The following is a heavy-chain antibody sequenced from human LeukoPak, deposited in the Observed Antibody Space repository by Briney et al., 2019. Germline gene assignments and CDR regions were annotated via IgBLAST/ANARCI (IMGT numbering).Heavy chain of an antibody. CDR3: ARPLFYGDYVD. Sequence: SETLSLTCAVYGGSFSGYYWSWIRQPPGKGLEWIGEINHSGSTNYNPSLKSRVTISADTSKNQFSLRLSSVTAADSGVYYCARPLFYGDYVDWGQGTLVTVSS. V-gene: IGHV4-34*01. D-gene: IGHD4-17*01. CDR2: INHSGST. J-gene: IGHJ4*02. CDR1: GGSFSGYY.